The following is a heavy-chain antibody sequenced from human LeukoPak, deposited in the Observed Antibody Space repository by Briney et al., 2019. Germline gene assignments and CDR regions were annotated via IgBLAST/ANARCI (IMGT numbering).Heavy chain of an antibody. CDR3: ARLAFCTNAVCFSNYYYSMDV. CDR2: IYPGDSDT. D-gene: IGHD2-8*01. Sequence: GESLKISCKGSGYSFTSYWIGWVRQMPGKGLEWMGIIYPGDSDTKYSPSFQGQVTISADKSISTAYLQWSSLKASDTAMYYCARLAFCTNAVCFSNYYYSMDVWGRGTTVTVSS. V-gene: IGHV5-51*01. J-gene: IGHJ6*03. CDR1: GYSFTSYW.